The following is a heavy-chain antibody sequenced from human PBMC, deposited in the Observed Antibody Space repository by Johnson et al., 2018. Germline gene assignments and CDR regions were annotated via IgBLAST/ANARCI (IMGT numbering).Heavy chain of an antibody. CDR1: GFTFSNYW. CDR3: TTRMAGDGTPFDY. D-gene: IGHD5-24*01. CDR2: INQDGRAT. Sequence: VQLVESGGDLVQPGGSLRLSCAASGFTFSNYWMTWVRQAPGKGLEWVANINQDGRATYYVDSVKGRFTVSRDNAKTLVYLQMNSLRGEDTSVYYCTTRMAGDGTPFDYWGQGTLVTVSS. J-gene: IGHJ4*02. V-gene: IGHV3-7*01.